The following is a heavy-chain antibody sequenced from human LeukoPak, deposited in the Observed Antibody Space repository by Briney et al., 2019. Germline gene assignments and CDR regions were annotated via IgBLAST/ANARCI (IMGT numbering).Heavy chain of an antibody. D-gene: IGHD6-13*01. CDR3: ARVSSSSWLDLSYYYYGMDV. V-gene: IGHV7-4-1*02. Sequence: ASVKVSCKVSGYTFTSYAMNWVRQAPGQGLEWMGWINTNTGNPTYAQGFTGRFVFSLDTSVSTAYLQISSLKAEDTAVYYCARVSSSSWLDLSYYYYGMDVWGQGTTVTVSS. CDR1: GYTFTSYA. CDR2: INTNTGNP. J-gene: IGHJ6*02.